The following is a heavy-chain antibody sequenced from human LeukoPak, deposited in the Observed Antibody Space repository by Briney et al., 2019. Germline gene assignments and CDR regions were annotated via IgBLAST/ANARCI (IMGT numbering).Heavy chain of an antibody. J-gene: IGHJ4*02. CDR1: GGSISSSSYY. V-gene: IGHV4-39*07. CDR2: IYYSGST. Sequence: SETLSLTCTVSGGSISSSSYYWGWIRQPPGKGLEWIGSIYYSGSTYYNPSLKSRVTISVDTSKNQFSLKLSSVTAADTAVYYCARERRYYDSLGLDYWGQGTLVTVSS. CDR3: ARERRYYDSLGLDY. D-gene: IGHD3-22*01.